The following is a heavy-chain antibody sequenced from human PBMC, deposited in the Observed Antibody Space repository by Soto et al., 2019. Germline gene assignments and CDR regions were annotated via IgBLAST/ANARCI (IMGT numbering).Heavy chain of an antibody. Sequence: ASVKGSCKAAGYTLTGHYMHWVRQAPGQGLEWMGWINPNSGGTNYAQKFQGWVTMTRDTSISTAYMELSRLRSDDTAVYYCAREVYCSCCSCYYDAFAIPGQRTLV. D-gene: IGHD2-15*01. CDR1: GYTLTGHY. V-gene: IGHV1-2*04. CDR3: AREVYCSCCSCYYDAFAI. J-gene: IGHJ3*02. CDR2: INPNSGGT.